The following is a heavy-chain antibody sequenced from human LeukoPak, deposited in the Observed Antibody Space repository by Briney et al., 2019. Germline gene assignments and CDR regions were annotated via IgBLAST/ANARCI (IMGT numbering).Heavy chain of an antibody. D-gene: IGHD4-17*01. CDR3: AKEVSRVTTFYFDY. V-gene: IGHV3-11*05. Sequence: GGSLRLSCAASGFTFSDYYMSWIRQAPGKGLEWVSYISSSSSYTNYADSVKGRFTISRDNAKNSLYLQMNSLRAEDAAVYYCAKEVSRVTTFYFDYWGQGTLVTVSS. J-gene: IGHJ4*02. CDR2: ISSSSSYT. CDR1: GFTFSDYY.